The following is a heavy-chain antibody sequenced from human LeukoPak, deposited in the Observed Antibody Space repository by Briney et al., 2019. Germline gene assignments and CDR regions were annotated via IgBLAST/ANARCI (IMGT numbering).Heavy chain of an antibody. CDR3: AREVSSTWFEWFDP. CDR1: GDSISSYY. J-gene: IGHJ5*02. CDR2: IYYSGST. V-gene: IGHV4-59*01. Sequence: SETLSLTCAVSGDSISSYYWSWIRQPPGKGLEWIGYIYYSGSTNYNPSLKSRVIISMDTSKNQFSLKLSSVTAADTAVYYCAREVSSTWFEWFDPWGQGTLVTVPS. D-gene: IGHD6-13*01.